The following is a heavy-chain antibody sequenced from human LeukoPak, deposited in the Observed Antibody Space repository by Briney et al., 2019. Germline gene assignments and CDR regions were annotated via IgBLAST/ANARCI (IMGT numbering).Heavy chain of an antibody. CDR3: AREGRWLQLPWYFDL. Sequence: SVKVFCKASGGTFSSYAISWVRQAPGQGLEWMGGIIPIFGTANYAQKFQGRVTITTDESTSTAYMELSRLRSEDTAVYYCAREGRWLQLPWYFDLWGRGTLVTVSS. CDR1: GGTFSSYA. V-gene: IGHV1-69*05. CDR2: IIPIFGTA. D-gene: IGHD5-24*01. J-gene: IGHJ2*01.